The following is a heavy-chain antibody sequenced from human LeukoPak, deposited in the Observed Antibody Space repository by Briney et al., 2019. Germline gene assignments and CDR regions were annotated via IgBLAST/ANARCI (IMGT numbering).Heavy chain of an antibody. CDR2: INPNSGGT. Sequence: ASVKVSCKASGYIFTGHYMHWVRQAPGQGLEWMGRINPNSGGTNYAQKFQGRVTMTRDTSISTAYMELSRLRSDDTAVYYCARVSRQLVLIDYWGQGTLVTVSS. J-gene: IGHJ4*02. CDR3: ARVSRQLVLIDY. CDR1: GYIFTGHY. D-gene: IGHD6-13*01. V-gene: IGHV1-2*06.